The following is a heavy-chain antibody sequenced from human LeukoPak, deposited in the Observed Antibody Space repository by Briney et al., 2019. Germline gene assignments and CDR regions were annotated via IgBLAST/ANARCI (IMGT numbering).Heavy chain of an antibody. D-gene: IGHD3-10*01. CDR1: GYTFTSYG. CDR2: ISAYNGNT. CDR3: ARDPPPGYGSIGIGL. J-gene: IGHJ6*02. V-gene: IGHV1-18*01. Sequence: ASVKVSCKASGYTFTSYGISWVRQAPGQGLEWMGWISAYNGNTNYAQKLQGRVTITADESTSTAYMELSSLRSEDTAVYYCARDPPPGYGSIGIGLWGQGTTVTVSS.